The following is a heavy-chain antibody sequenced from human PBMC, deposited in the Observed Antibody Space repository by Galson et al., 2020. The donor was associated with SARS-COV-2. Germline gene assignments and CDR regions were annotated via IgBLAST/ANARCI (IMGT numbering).Heavy chain of an antibody. D-gene: IGHD3-10*01. J-gene: IGHJ3*02. CDR3: ARAPPRRGFDSFDI. V-gene: IGHV4-39*07. CDR1: GDSISSSTYY. Sequence: SETLSLTCTVSGDSISSSTYYWAWIRQPPGNGLEWIGNIYYSGGNYQNPSLKSRLAISIDTSKNQFSLKLSSVTAADTAVYYCARAPPRRGFDSFDIWGQGTAVTVSS. CDR2: IYYSGGN.